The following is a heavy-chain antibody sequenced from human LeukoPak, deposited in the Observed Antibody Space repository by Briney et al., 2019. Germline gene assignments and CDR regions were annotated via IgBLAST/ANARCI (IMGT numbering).Heavy chain of an antibody. J-gene: IGHJ4*02. D-gene: IGHD3-9*01. Sequence: GGSLRLSCVASGFDFNNYDLHWVRQAPGKGLEWVAFIKFHGHETFYADSVEGRFTFSRDNSRNTLYLQMNSLRAEDTAVYYCAKDPGYFDWLLAFDYWGQGALVTVSS. CDR2: IKFHGHET. CDR1: GFDFNNYD. V-gene: IGHV3-30*02. CDR3: AKDPGYFDWLLAFDY.